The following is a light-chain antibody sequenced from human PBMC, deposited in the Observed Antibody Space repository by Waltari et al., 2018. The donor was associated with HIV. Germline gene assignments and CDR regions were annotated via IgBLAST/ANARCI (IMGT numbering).Light chain of an antibody. CDR1: QSLLYSNAYNY. CDR2: LGS. Sequence: DIVMTQSPLSLPVTPGEPASISCRSSQSLLYSNAYNYLAWYVQKPGQSPQLLIYLGSNRASGVPDRFSGSGSGTDFTLKISRVEAEDVGVYYCMQALQTPWTFGQGTKVEIK. V-gene: IGKV2-28*01. CDR3: MQALQTPWT. J-gene: IGKJ1*01.